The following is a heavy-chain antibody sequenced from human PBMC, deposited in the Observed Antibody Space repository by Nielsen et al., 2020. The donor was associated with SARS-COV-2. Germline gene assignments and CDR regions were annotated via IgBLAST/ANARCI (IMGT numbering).Heavy chain of an antibody. D-gene: IGHD2-21*02. CDR2: ISYDGNNK. J-gene: IGHJ4*02. Sequence: WLRQPPGKGLEWLALISYDGNNKYYADSVKGRFTISRDNSKNTLYLQMNSLRAEDTAVYYCARDSRGGCGGDCYPLYYFDYWGQGTLVTVSS. V-gene: IGHV3-33*05. CDR3: ARDSRGGCGGDCYPLYYFDY.